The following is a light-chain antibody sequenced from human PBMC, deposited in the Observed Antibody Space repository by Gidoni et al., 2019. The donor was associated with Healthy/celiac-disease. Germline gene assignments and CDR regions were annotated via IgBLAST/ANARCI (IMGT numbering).Light chain of an antibody. CDR3: QQSYSTPWP. J-gene: IGKJ1*01. V-gene: IGKV1-39*01. Sequence: DIKMTQSPSSLSASVGDRVTITCRASQSISSYLNWYQQKPGKAPKLRIYAASSLQSGVPSRFSGSGFGTDFTLTISSLQPEDFATYYCQQSYSTPWPFGQGTKVEIK. CDR2: AAS. CDR1: QSISSY.